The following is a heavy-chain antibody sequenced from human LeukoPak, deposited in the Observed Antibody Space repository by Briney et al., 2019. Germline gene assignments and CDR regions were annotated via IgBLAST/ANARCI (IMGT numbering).Heavy chain of an antibody. V-gene: IGHV4-34*01. CDR2: INHSGST. Sequence: SETLSLTCAVYGGSFSGYYWRWIRQPPGKGLEWIGEINHSGSTNYNPSLKSRVTISVDTSKNQFSLKLSSVTGADTAVYYCARVGDIVVVPAVPNWFDPWGQGTLVTVSS. CDR3: ARVGDIVVVPAVPNWFDP. CDR1: GGSFSGYY. J-gene: IGHJ5*02. D-gene: IGHD2-2*01.